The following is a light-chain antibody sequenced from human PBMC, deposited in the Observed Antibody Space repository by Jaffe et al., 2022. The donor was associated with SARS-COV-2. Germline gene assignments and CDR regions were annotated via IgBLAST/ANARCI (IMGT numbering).Light chain of an antibody. CDR1: NIETKN. J-gene: IGLJ1*01. V-gene: IGLV3-9*01. CDR2: RDT. Sequence: SYELTQPLSVSVALGQTATISCEGDNIETKNVQWYQQKPGQAPVLVIHRDTNRPSGIPERFSGSNSGNTATLTISRAQVGDEADYYCQVWDISGFCVFGPGTAVAVL. CDR3: QVWDISGFCV.